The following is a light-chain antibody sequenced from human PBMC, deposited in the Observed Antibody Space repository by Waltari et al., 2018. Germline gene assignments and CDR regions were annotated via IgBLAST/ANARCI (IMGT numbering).Light chain of an antibody. CDR2: EVS. CDR3: SSYAGNNFYV. V-gene: IGLV2-8*01. J-gene: IGLJ1*01. Sequence: QSALTQPPPASGSPGQSVTISCPGTSSDVGYYNYVPWYQQHPGKAPKRMSFEVSKRFSGVPDRFSGSKSANTASLTVSGLQAEDEADYYCSSYAGNNFYVFGTGTTVTVL. CDR1: SSDVGYYNY.